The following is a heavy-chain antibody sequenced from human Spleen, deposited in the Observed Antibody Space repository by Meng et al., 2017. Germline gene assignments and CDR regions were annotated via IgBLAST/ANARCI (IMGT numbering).Heavy chain of an antibody. D-gene: IGHD3-22*01. Sequence: HLQESGPGLVRASETLSLTCGVSGDYIGTGAYYWGWIRQAPGKGLEWIGSIGHSGFTYYTPSVRSRVTVSIDTSKNQFSLKLTSVTAADTAVYFCARSSAWVRTGFDPWGQGTLVTVSS. CDR2: IGHSGFT. V-gene: IGHV4-39*01. CDR1: GDYIGTGAYY. J-gene: IGHJ5*02. CDR3: ARSSAWVRTGFDP.